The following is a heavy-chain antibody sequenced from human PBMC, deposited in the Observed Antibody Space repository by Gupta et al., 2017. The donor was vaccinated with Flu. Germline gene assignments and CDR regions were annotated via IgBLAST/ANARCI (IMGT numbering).Heavy chain of an antibody. V-gene: IGHV4-61*03. J-gene: IGHJ4*02. D-gene: IGHD2-8*01. Sequence: YWSWIRQPPGRGLEWIGHVSYDGSTNYGPSLRSRVTISLGTPKNHFSLELTSVTTADTAVYYCVRGRVVLPMYYFDYWGQGVLVTVSS. CDR2: VSYDGST. CDR1: Y. CDR3: VRGRVVLPMYYFDY.